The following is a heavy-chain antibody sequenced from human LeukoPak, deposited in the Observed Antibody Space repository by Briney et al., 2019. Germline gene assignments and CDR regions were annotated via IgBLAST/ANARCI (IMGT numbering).Heavy chain of an antibody. CDR2: INHSGST. Sequence: SETLSLTCAVYGGSFSGYYWSWIRQPPGKGLEWIGEINHSGSTNYNPSLKSRVTISVDTSKNQFSLKLSSVTAADTAVYYCARAFGVVIYFDYWGQGTLVTVSS. J-gene: IGHJ4*02. V-gene: IGHV4-34*01. D-gene: IGHD3-3*01. CDR3: ARAFGVVIYFDY. CDR1: GGSFSGYY.